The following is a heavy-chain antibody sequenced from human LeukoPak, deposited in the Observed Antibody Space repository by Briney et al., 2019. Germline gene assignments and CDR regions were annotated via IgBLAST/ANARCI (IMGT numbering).Heavy chain of an antibody. D-gene: IGHD4-17*01. CDR3: ARSILLDYVGPWYFDL. V-gene: IGHV3-66*01. Sequence: GGSLRLSCAASGFSFNNHWMSWVRQAPGKGLEWVSVIYSGGSTYYADSVKGRFTISRDNSKNTLYLQMNSLRAEDTAVYYCARSILLDYVGPWYFDLWGRGTLVTVSS. J-gene: IGHJ2*01. CDR2: IYSGGST. CDR1: GFSFNNHW.